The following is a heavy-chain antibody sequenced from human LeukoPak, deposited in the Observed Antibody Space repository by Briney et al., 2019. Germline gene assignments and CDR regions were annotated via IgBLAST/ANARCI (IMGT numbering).Heavy chain of an antibody. J-gene: IGHJ4*02. D-gene: IGHD3-22*01. CDR1: GFTFSSYE. Sequence: GGSLRLSCAASGFTFSSYEMNWVRQAPGKGLEWVSYISSSGSTIYYADSVKGRFTISRDNAKNSLYLQMNSLRAEDTAVYYCARSQGYYDSSGYYIRWGQGTLVAVSS. CDR2: ISSSGSTI. V-gene: IGHV3-48*03. CDR3: ARSQGYYDSSGYYIR.